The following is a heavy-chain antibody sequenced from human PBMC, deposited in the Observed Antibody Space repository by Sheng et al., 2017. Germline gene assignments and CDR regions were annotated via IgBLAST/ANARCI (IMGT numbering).Heavy chain of an antibody. V-gene: IGHV3-33*01. CDR2: IWYDGSNK. CDR1: GFTFSSYG. CDR3: ARDFGSGNRWFDP. D-gene: IGHD3-10*01. Sequence: QVQLVESGGGVVQPGRSLRLSCAASGFTFSSYGMHWVRQAPGKGLEWVAVIWYDGSNKYYADSVKGRFTISRDNSKNTLYLQMNSLRAEDTAVYYCARDFGSGNRWFDPWGQGTLVTVSS. J-gene: IGHJ5*02.